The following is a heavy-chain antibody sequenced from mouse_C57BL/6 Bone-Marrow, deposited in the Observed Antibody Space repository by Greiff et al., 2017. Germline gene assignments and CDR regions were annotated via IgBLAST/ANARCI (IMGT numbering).Heavy chain of an antibody. D-gene: IGHD2-3*01. CDR3: ARDGYYVWFAY. V-gene: IGHV1-69*01. Sequence: QVQLQQPGAELVMPGASVKLSCKASGYTFTSYWMHWVKQRPGQGLEWIGEIDPSDSYTNYNQKFKGKATLTVDKSSSTAYMQLSSLTSEDSAVYDCARDGYYVWFAYWGQGTLVTVSA. J-gene: IGHJ3*01. CDR1: GYTFTSYW. CDR2: IDPSDSYT.